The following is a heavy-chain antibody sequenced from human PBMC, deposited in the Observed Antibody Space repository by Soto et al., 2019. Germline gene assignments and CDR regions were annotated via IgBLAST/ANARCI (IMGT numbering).Heavy chain of an antibody. V-gene: IGHV6-1*01. J-gene: IGHJ4*02. Sequence: SQTLSLTCAISVDRVSGNSAAWNWIRQSPSRGLEWLGRTYYRSRWYNDYAVSVKSRINVTPDTSKNQFYLHLNSVTPEDTAVYYCAREFPYYVRTDSYSDYWGQGPRVTVSS. D-gene: IGHD3-16*01. CDR2: TYYRSRWYN. CDR1: VDRVSGNSAA. CDR3: AREFPYYVRTDSYSDY.